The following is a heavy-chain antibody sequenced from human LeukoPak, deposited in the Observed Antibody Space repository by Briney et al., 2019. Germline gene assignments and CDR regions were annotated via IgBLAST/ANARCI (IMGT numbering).Heavy chain of an antibody. CDR2: IDPGDSET. J-gene: IGHJ4*02. CDR1: GYRFTRYW. D-gene: IGHD1-7*01. V-gene: IGHV5-51*01. CDR3: ARVGELSYFDY. Sequence: GESLKISCKGSGYRFTRYWIAWVRQMPGKGLQWMGIIDPGDSETRYSPSFQGQVTITADKSISTAYLQWSSLKATDTAMYYCARVGELSYFDYWGQGTLVTVSS.